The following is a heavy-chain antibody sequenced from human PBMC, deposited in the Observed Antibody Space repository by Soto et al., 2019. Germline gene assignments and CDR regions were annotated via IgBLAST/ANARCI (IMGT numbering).Heavy chain of an antibody. Sequence: GGSLRLSCAASGFTFSSYGMHWVRQAPGKGLEWVAVISYDGSNKYYADSVKGRFTISRDNSKNTLYLQMNSLRAEDTAVYYCAKDRIRVRGGSPLPPDYWGQGTLVTVSS. J-gene: IGHJ4*02. CDR2: ISYDGSNK. V-gene: IGHV3-30*18. D-gene: IGHD3-10*01. CDR3: AKDRIRVRGGSPLPPDY. CDR1: GFTFSSYG.